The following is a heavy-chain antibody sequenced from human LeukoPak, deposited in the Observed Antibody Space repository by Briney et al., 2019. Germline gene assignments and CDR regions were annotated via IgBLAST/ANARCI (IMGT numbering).Heavy chain of an antibody. V-gene: IGHV3-23*01. CDR2: VSGSGGST. Sequence: GGSLRLSCAASGFMFNSYSMSWVRQAPGKGLEWVSLVSGSGGSTYYADSVKGRFTISRDNSKNTLYLQMNSLRAEDTAVYYCAKFRLVVAATDDRWNWFDPWGQGTLVTVSS. D-gene: IGHD2-15*01. CDR3: AKFRLVVAATDDRWNWFDP. CDR1: GFMFNSYS. J-gene: IGHJ5*02.